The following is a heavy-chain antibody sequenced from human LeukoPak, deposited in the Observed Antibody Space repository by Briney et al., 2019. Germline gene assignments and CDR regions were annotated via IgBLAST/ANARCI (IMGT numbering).Heavy chain of an antibody. J-gene: IGHJ4*02. CDR3: ARGAWRREMATTLFDY. D-gene: IGHD5-24*01. CDR2: ISSSGSTI. V-gene: IGHV3-48*03. CDR1: GFTFSSYE. Sequence: GGSLRLSCAASGFTFSSYEMNWVRQAPGKGLEWVSYISSSGSTIYYADSVKGRFTISRDNAKNSLYLQMNSLRAEDTAVYYCARGAWRREMATTLFDYWGQGTLVTVSS.